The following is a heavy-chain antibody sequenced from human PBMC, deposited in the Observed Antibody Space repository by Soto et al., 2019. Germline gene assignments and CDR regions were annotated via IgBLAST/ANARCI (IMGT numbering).Heavy chain of an antibody. D-gene: IGHD2-2*01. CDR1: GFTFSNDA. CDR3: GKHIPSKKNQRVWAEAFHM. CDR2: VTGRTGVT. Sequence: EVQLLESGGGLVQPGGSLRLSCAASGFTFSNDAMSWVRQAPGKGLEWVSVVTGRTGVTYYADSVEGRITISRDNSKNTLSLQMNSLGAEDTAVYYCGKHIPSKKNQRVWAEAFHMWGQGTMLTVSS. J-gene: IGHJ3*02. V-gene: IGHV3-23*01.